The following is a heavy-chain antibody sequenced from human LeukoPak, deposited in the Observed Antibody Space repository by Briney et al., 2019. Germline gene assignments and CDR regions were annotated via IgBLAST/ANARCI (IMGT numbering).Heavy chain of an antibody. CDR2: IYYSGST. V-gene: IGHV4-39*07. CDR3: ARGGHRKVGVDY. D-gene: IGHD1-26*01. J-gene: IGHJ4*02. Sequence: KPSETLSLTCTVSGGSISSSSYYWGWIRQPPGKGLEWIGSIYYSGSTYYNPSLKSRVTISVDTSKNQFSLKLSSVTAADTAVYYCARGGHRKVGVDYWGQGPLVTVSS. CDR1: GGSISSSSYY.